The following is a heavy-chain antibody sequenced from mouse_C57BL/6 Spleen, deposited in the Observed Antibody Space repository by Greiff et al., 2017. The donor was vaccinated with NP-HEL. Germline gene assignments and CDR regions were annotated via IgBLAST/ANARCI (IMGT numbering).Heavy chain of an antibody. V-gene: IGHV6-3*01. D-gene: IGHD3-2*02. CDR3: TRQLRFLYAMDY. CDR1: GFTFSNYW. Sequence: EVKVEESGGGLVQPGGSMKLSCVASGFTFSNYWMNWVRQSPEKGLEWVAQIRLKSDNYATHYAESVKGRFTISRDDSKSGVYLQMNNLRAEDTGIYYCTRQLRFLYAMDYWGQGTSVTVSS. J-gene: IGHJ4*01. CDR2: IRLKSDNYAT.